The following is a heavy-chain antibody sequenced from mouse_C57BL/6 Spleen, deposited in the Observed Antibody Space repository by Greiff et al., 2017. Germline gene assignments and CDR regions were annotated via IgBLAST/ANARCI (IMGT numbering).Heavy chain of an antibody. CDR3: ARGGSNYGYAMDY. V-gene: IGHV1-59*01. CDR2: IDPSDSYT. Sequence: QVQLQQPGAELVRPGTSVKLSCKASGYTFTSYWMHWVKQRPGQGLEWIGVIDPSDSYTNYNQKFKGKATLTVDTSSSTAYMQLSSLTSEDSAVYYCARGGSNYGYAMDYWGQGTSVTVSS. D-gene: IGHD2-5*01. CDR1: GYTFTSYW. J-gene: IGHJ4*01.